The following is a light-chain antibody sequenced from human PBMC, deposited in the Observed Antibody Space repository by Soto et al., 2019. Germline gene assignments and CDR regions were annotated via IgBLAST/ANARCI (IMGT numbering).Light chain of an antibody. CDR3: AAWDDSLNYV. Sequence: QSVLTQPPSTSVTPGQRVTISCSGSSSNIGSHTINWYHQLPGAAPKLLIYRNNQRPSGVPDRFSGSKSGTSASLAITGLQSEDEADYYGAAWDDSLNYVFGTGTKLTVL. CDR1: SSNIGSHT. CDR2: RNN. V-gene: IGLV1-44*01. J-gene: IGLJ1*01.